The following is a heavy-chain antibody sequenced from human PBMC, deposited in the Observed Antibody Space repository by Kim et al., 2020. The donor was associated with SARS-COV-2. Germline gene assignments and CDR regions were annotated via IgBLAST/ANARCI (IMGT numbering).Heavy chain of an antibody. Sequence: SETLSLTCTVSGGSISSSSYYWGWIRQPPGKGLEWIGSIYYSGSTYYNPSLKSRVTISVDTSKNQFSLKLSSVTAADTAVYYCARGDDYGDYVAFDIWGQGTMVTVSS. CDR3: ARGDDYGDYVAFDI. CDR2: IYYSGST. V-gene: IGHV4-39*01. CDR1: GGSISSSSYY. D-gene: IGHD4-17*01. J-gene: IGHJ3*02.